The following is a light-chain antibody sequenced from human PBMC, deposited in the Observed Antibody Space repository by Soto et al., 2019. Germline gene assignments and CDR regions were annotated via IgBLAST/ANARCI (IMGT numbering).Light chain of an antibody. J-gene: IGKJ1*01. Sequence: ETVLTQSPGTLSLSPGERATLSCRASQSIRSNYLAWYRQTPGQAPRLLIYGASNRATGIADRFSGSGAGTDFTLISSRLEPEDVALYCYQQYSSSPCTFGQGTKVEIK. CDR3: QQYSSSPCT. V-gene: IGKV3-20*01. CDR2: GAS. CDR1: QSIRSNY.